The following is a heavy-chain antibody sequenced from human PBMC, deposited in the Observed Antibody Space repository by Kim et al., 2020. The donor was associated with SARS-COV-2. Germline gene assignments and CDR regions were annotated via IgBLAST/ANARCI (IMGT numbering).Heavy chain of an antibody. V-gene: IGHV1-18*04. D-gene: IGHD1-26*01. CDR1: GYTFTSYG. J-gene: IGHJ4*02. CDR3: ARDLRRVGATSVHVVLPDY. CDR2: ISAYNGNT. Sequence: ASVKVSCKASGYTFTSYGISWVRQAPGQGLEWMGWISAYNGNTNYAQKLQGRVTMTTDTSTSTAYMELRSLRSDDTAVYYCARDLRRVGATSVHVVLPDYWGQGTLVTVSS.